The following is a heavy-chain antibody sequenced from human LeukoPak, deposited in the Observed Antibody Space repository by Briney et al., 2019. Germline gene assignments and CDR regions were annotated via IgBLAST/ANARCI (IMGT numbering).Heavy chain of an antibody. CDR1: GGSIRRVGYY. CDR2: IYYTGST. V-gene: IGHV4-39*01. Sequence: SETLSLTCTVSGGSIRRVGYYWAWIRQPPGKGLEWNGNIYYTGSTYYNPSLKSRVTISVDTSKNQISLKLSSVADANTAVYYGARRTPNTSLRDPWGQGTLVTVSS. D-gene: IGHD1/OR15-1a*01. J-gene: IGHJ5*02. CDR3: ARRTPNTSLRDP.